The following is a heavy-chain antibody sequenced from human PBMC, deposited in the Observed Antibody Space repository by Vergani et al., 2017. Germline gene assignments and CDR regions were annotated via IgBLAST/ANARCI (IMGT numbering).Heavy chain of an antibody. D-gene: IGHD5-24*01. J-gene: IGHJ4*02. CDR1: VFTFSSHA. Sequence: EVQLLQSEGAVVQPGGSLRLSCVASVFTFSSHAMRWVRQGHGQGLEWVSSIKNNGDSTHYADSVKGRFTITRDNSKNTLYLQMNSLRVEDTAVYYCGKGSDNYNWGQGTLGTVSS. V-gene: IGHV3-23*01. CDR3: GKGSDNYN. CDR2: IKNNGDST.